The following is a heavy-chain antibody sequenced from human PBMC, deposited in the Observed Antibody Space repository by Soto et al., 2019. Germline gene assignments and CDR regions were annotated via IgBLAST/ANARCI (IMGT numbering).Heavy chain of an antibody. CDR3: ARELNPRVRGVIMTFDY. D-gene: IGHD3-10*01. CDR1: GYTFTSYA. Sequence: GASVTVSCKASGYTFTSYAMHWVRQAPGQRLEWMGWINAGNGNTKYSQKFQGRVTITRDTSASTAYMELSSLRSEDTAVYYCARELNPRVRGVIMTFDYWGQGTLVTVSS. V-gene: IGHV1-3*01. CDR2: INAGNGNT. J-gene: IGHJ4*02.